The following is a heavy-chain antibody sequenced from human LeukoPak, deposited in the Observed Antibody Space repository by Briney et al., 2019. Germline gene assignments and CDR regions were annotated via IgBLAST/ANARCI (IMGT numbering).Heavy chain of an antibody. CDR2: IIPIFGTA. D-gene: IGHD3-22*01. CDR3: ARGDSSGYYHGDY. J-gene: IGHJ4*02. Sequence: SVKVSCMASGGTFSSYAISWVRQAPGQGLEWMGGIIPIFGTANYAQKFQGRVTITTDESTSTAYMELSSLRSEDTAVYYCARGDSSGYYHGDYWGQGTLVTVSS. CDR1: GGTFSSYA. V-gene: IGHV1-69*05.